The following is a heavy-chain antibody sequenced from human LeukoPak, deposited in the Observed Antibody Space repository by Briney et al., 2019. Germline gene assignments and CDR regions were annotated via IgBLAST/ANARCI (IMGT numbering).Heavy chain of an antibody. CDR3: ARGYGDYGGNWFDP. Sequence: SATLSLPFTVSGGSISSSSYYWGWICPPPGKGLEWIGSIYYSGSTNYNPSLKSRVTMSVDTSKNQFSLKLSSVTAADTAVYYCARGYGDYGGNWFDPWGQGTLVTVSS. CDR1: GGSISSSSYY. V-gene: IGHV4-39*07. D-gene: IGHD4-17*01. CDR2: IYYSGST. J-gene: IGHJ5*02.